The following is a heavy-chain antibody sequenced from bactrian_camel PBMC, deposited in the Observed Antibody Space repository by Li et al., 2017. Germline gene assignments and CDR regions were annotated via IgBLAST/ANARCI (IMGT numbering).Heavy chain of an antibody. CDR1: GFTSSSYY. CDR3: SIDRSGNWDQ. Sequence: HVQLVESGGGLVQPGGSLTLSCAASGFTSSSYYMSWVRQAPGKGLEWVSGTHNDGSIADYADSVKGRFTISRDNAKNTVYLQMNSLKSEDTALYYCSIDRSGNWDQRGQGTQVTVS. CDR2: THNDGSIA. V-gene: IGHV3-2*01. J-gene: IGHJ4*01. D-gene: IGHD2*01.